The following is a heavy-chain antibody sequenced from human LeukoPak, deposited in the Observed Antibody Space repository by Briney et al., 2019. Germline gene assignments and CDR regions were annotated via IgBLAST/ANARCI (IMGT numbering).Heavy chain of an antibody. J-gene: IGHJ6*03. CDR2: ISSNGGST. CDR3: ARGPSYYMDV. V-gene: IGHV3-64*01. Sequence: RGSLRPSCAASGFTSTSYAMHWVRQAPGKGLEYVSAISSNGGSTYYANSVKGRFTISRDNSKNTLYLQMGSLRAEDMAVYYCARGPSYYMDVWGKGTTVTVSS. CDR1: GFTSTSYA.